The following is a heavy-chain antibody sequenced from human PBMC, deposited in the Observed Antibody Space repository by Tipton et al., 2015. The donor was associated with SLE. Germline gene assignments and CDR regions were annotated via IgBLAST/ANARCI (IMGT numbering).Heavy chain of an antibody. V-gene: IGHV3-33*01. Sequence: RSLRLSCAASGFTFRNYGMHWVRQAPDMGLEWVGVIWYDGSNEYYADPVKGRFSISRDNSKNTVYLQMNSLRAEDTAVYFCSRDLGGGSAPLDYWGQGTLVTVSS. CDR1: GFTFRNYG. CDR3: SRDLGGGSAPLDY. D-gene: IGHD6-25*01. J-gene: IGHJ4*02. CDR2: IWYDGSNE.